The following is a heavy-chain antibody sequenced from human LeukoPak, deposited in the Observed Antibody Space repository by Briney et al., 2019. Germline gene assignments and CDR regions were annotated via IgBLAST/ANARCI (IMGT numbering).Heavy chain of an antibody. D-gene: IGHD5-18*01. CDR1: GGSFSGHY. CDR3: ARGGYTYGYDDY. Sequence: SEALSLTCAVYGGSFSGHYWSWIREPPGKGLEWIGEINHSGSTNYNPSLKSRVTISVDTSKNQFSLKLSSVTAADTAVYYCARGGYTYGYDDYWGQGTLVTVSS. CDR2: INHSGST. J-gene: IGHJ4*02. V-gene: IGHV4-34*01.